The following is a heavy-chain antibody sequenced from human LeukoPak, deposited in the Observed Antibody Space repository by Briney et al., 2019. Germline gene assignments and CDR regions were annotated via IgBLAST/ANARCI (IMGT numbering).Heavy chain of an antibody. J-gene: IGHJ6*02. CDR1: GFTSSSYG. CDR3: AKDINYCTTTSCPPNYYYYFGMDV. V-gene: IGHV3-30*18. D-gene: IGHD2/OR15-2a*01. Sequence: TGGSLRLSCAASGFTSSSYGIHWVRQAPGKGLEWVAVISYDGSNQYYADSVKGRFTVSRDNSKNTLFLQMNSLRAEDTAVYYCAKDINYCTTTSCPPNYYYYFGMDVWGQGTTVTVSS. CDR2: ISYDGSNQ.